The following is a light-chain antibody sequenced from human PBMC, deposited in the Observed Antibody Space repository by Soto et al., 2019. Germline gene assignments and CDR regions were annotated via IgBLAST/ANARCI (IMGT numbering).Light chain of an antibody. CDR1: QSVDSN. CDR2: GAS. V-gene: IGKV3-15*01. J-gene: IGKJ2*01. CDR3: QQYHTWPS. Sequence: EIEMTQSPATLSVSPGETTTLSCRASQSVDSNVAWYQQKGGQAPRLLISGASSRATGIPARLSANGSGTEFTLTISGLQSEDFAIYYYQQYHTWPSFGQGTKVQIK.